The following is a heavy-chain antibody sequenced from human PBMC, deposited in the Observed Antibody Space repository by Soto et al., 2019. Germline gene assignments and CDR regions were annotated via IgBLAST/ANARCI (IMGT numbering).Heavy chain of an antibody. Sequence: GGSLRLSCTASGFTFGDYAMSWVRQAPGKGLEWVGFIRSKAYGGTTEYAASVKGRFTISRDDSKSIAYLQMNSLKTEDTAVYYCTRDKFFRLSLYYYGMDVWGQGTTVTVSS. CDR3: TRDKFFRLSLYYYGMDV. CDR2: IRSKAYGGTT. CDR1: GFTFGDYA. D-gene: IGHD3-3*01. J-gene: IGHJ6*02. V-gene: IGHV3-49*04.